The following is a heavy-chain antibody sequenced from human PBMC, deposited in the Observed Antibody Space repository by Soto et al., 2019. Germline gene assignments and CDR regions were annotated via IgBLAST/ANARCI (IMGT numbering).Heavy chain of an antibody. Sequence: EVQLLESGGGLVQPGGSLRLSCVASGFTFSTHAMSWVRQAPGKGLEWVSATIDSGSRKYYADSVKGRFTISRDNSKNTLYLQMNSLRVEDTAVYYCAKDLIGYCTGANCRIFDFWGQGTLVTVTS. CDR1: GFTFSTHA. CDR3: AKDLIGYCTGANCRIFDF. D-gene: IGHD2-8*02. CDR2: TIDSGSRK. J-gene: IGHJ5*01. V-gene: IGHV3-23*01.